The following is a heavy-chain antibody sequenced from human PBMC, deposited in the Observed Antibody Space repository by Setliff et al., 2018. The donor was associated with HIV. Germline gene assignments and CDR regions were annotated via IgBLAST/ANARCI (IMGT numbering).Heavy chain of an antibody. J-gene: IGHJ6*03. CDR3: ARVVSRREGRGTWMKLWLAPYYMDV. D-gene: IGHD5-18*01. CDR2: ISTSGST. CDR1: GGSISSGSYY. Sequence: SSETLSLTCTVSGGSISSGSYYWSWIRQPAGKGLEWIGRISTSGSTNYNPSLKSRLTISVDTSKNQVSLRLSSVTAADTAVYFCARVVSRREGRGTWMKLWLAPYYMDVWGHGTMVTVSS. V-gene: IGHV4-61*02.